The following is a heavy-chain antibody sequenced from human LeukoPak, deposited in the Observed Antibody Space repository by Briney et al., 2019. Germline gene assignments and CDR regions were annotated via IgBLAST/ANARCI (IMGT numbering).Heavy chain of an antibody. J-gene: IGHJ4*02. CDR3: ARGSRYYYGSGSYYPF. D-gene: IGHD3-10*01. Sequence: NPSETLSLTCTVSGGSISSNIYYWGWIRRPPGKGLEWIGYIYYSGSTNYNPSLKSRVTISVDTSKNQFSLKLSSVTAADTAVYYCARGSRYYYGSGSYYPFWGQGTLVTVSS. CDR1: GGSISSNIYY. V-gene: IGHV4-61*05. CDR2: IYYSGST.